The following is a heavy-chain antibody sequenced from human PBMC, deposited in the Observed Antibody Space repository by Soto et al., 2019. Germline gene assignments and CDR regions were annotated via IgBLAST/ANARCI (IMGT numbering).Heavy chain of an antibody. D-gene: IGHD3-9*01. J-gene: IGHJ3*02. CDR2: INPNSGGT. CDR1: GYTFTGYY. V-gene: IGHV1-2*02. Sequence: GASVKVSCKASGYTFTGYYMHWVRQAPGQGLEWMGWINPNSGGTNYAQKFQGRVTMTRDTSISTAYMELGRLRSDDTAVYYCARDITRYFDWLSDAFDIWGQGTMVTVSS. CDR3: ARDITRYFDWLSDAFDI.